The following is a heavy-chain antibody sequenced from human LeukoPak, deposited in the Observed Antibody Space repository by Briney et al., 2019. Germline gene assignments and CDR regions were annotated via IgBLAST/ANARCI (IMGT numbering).Heavy chain of an antibody. CDR3: ARLIGSGVYYYMDV. J-gene: IGHJ6*03. V-gene: IGHV1-69*13. CDR1: GGTFSSYA. D-gene: IGHD2-15*01. CDR2: IIPIFGTA. Sequence: ASVKVSCKASGGTFSSYAISWVRQAPGQGLEWMGGIIPIFGTANYAQKFQGRVTITVDESTSTAYMELSSLRSEDTAVYYCARLIGSGVYYYMDVWGKGTTVTVSS.